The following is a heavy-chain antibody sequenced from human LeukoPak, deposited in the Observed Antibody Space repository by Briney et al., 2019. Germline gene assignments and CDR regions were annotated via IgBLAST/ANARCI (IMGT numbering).Heavy chain of an antibody. CDR3: ARRGLAAAAGYYFDY. J-gene: IGHJ4*02. V-gene: IGHV3-20*03. CDR1: GFTFDDYG. Sequence: GGSLRLSYAASGFTFDDYGMSWVRQAPGKGLESVSGINWNGGSTVYADSVKGRFTISRDHAKNSLYLQMNSLRAEDTALYYCARRGLAAAAGYYFDYWGQGTLSPSPQ. CDR2: INWNGGST. D-gene: IGHD6-13*01.